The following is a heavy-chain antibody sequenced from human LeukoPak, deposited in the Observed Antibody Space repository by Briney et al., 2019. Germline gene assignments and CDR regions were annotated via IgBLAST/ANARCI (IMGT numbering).Heavy chain of an antibody. Sequence: PGGSLRLSCAASGFTFSNYAMSWVRQTPGKGLEWVSTITSSGASTYYRDSVKGRFTISRDNSKNRLYLQMNSLRAEDTAVYYCARDYGGSSPFDYWGQGTLVTVSS. CDR2: ITSSGAST. CDR3: ARDYGGSSPFDY. V-gene: IGHV3-23*01. J-gene: IGHJ4*02. D-gene: IGHD4-23*01. CDR1: GFTFSNYA.